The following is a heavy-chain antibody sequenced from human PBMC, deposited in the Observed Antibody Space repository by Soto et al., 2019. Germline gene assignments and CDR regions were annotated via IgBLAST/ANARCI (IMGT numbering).Heavy chain of an antibody. D-gene: IGHD1-26*01. V-gene: IGHV3-49*04. CDR1: GFTFGDYA. CDR3: TRDPIVGASSNLDAFDI. J-gene: IGHJ3*02. CDR2: IRSKAYGGTT. Sequence: QPGGSLRLSCTASGFTFGDYAMSWVRQAPGKGLEWVGFIRSKAYGGTTEYAASVKGRFTISRDDSKSIAYLQMNSLKTEDTAVYYCTRDPIVGASSNLDAFDIWGQGTMVTVSS.